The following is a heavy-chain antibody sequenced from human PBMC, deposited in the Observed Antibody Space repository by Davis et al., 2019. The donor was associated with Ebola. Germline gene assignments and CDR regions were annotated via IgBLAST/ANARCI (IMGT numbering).Heavy chain of an antibody. CDR2: INPSGGST. Sequence: ASVKVSCKASGGTFSSYAISWVRQAPGQGLEWMGIINPSGGSTSYAQKFQGRVTMTRDTSTSTVYMELSSLRSEDTAVYYCARERGGGISDYYYYYYGMDVWGQGTTVTVSS. CDR1: GGTFSSYA. J-gene: IGHJ6*02. CDR3: ARERGGGISDYYYYYYGMDV. V-gene: IGHV1-46*01. D-gene: IGHD2/OR15-2a*01.